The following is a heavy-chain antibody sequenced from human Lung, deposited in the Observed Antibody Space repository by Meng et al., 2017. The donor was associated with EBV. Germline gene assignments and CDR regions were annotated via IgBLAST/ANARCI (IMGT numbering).Heavy chain of an antibody. CDR1: GYTFASYG. CDR3: ARGTPGRSYSDY. Sequence: QFHLLQSGAEVKKPGASVRVSCEASGYTFASYGISWLRQAPGQVLEWMGWFVNNVDTYSAQKFQGRVTMTTDTHTSTAFMELRSLRSDDTAVYYCARGTPGRSYSDYWGQGTLVTVSS. J-gene: IGHJ4*02. V-gene: IGHV1-18*01. D-gene: IGHD3-10*01. CDR2: FVNNVDT.